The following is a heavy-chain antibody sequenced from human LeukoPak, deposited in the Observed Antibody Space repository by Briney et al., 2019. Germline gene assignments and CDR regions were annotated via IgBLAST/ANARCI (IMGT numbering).Heavy chain of an antibody. Sequence: ASVKVSCKASGYTFTGYYMQWVRQAPGQGLEWMGWINPNSGGANYAQKFQGRVTMARDTSISTAYMELSSLRSEDTAVYYCATSSGYSSGGYWGQGTLVTVSS. CDR1: GYTFTGYY. D-gene: IGHD5-18*01. CDR2: INPNSGGA. CDR3: ATSSGYSSGGY. J-gene: IGHJ4*02. V-gene: IGHV1-2*02.